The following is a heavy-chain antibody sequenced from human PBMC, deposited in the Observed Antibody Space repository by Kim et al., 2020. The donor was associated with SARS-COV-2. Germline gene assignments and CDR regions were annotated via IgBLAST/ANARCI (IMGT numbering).Heavy chain of an antibody. V-gene: IGHV4-31*03. D-gene: IGHD3-3*01. Sequence: SETLSLTCTVSGGSISSGGYYWSWIRQHPGKGLEWIGYIYYSGSTYYNPSLKSRVTISVDTSKNKFSLKLSSVTAADTAVYYCARAMGTTIFGVVIVNWFDPWGQGTLVTVSS. CDR2: IYYSGST. J-gene: IGHJ5*02. CDR3: ARAMGTTIFGVVIVNWFDP. CDR1: GGSISSGGYY.